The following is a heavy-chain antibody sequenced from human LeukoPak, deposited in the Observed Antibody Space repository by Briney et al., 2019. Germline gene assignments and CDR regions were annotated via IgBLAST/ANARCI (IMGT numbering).Heavy chain of an antibody. CDR1: GGSINSSTFY. J-gene: IGHJ4*02. V-gene: IGHV4-39*01. Sequence: SETLSLTCTVSGGSINSSTFYWGWIRQPPGKGPEWIGSIYYDGSTYYNPSLKSRVTISVDTSKNQFSLKLTSVTAADTAVYFCARRSDSGSDDGEDYFDYWGQGTLVTVSS. D-gene: IGHD1-26*01. CDR2: IYYDGST. CDR3: ARRSDSGSDDGEDYFDY.